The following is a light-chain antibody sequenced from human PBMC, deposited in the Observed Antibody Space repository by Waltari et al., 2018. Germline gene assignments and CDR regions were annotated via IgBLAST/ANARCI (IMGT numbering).Light chain of an antibody. CDR2: SND. V-gene: IGLV1-44*01. CDR3: SAWDDSLNGHVV. CDR1: LSNIGSNA. J-gene: IGLJ2*01. Sequence: QSLLTQPPSVSGTPGQRVIISCSGSLSNIGSNAVSWYQKFPGTAPKVLIHSNDRRPAWVPDRFSSSKSGTSASLAISGLQSADEADYYCSAWDDSLNGHVVFGGGTKLTVL.